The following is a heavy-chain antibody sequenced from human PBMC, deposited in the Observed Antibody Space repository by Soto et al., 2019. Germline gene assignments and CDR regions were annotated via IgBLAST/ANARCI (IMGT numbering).Heavy chain of an antibody. Sequence: QVQLVESGGGVVQPGRSLRLSCAASGFTFSSYGMHWVRQAPGKGLEWVAVIGYDGSNKYYADSVKGRFTISRDNSKNTLYLQVNSLRAEDTAVYYCARAGWGCYASVPLTYWGQGTLVTVSS. V-gene: IGHV3-33*01. CDR1: GFTFSSYG. CDR3: ARAGWGCYASVPLTY. J-gene: IGHJ4*02. D-gene: IGHD2-15*01. CDR2: IGYDGSNK.